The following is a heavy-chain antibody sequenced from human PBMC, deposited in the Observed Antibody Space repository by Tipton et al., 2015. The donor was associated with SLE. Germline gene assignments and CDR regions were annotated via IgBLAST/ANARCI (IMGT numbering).Heavy chain of an antibody. D-gene: IGHD2-15*01. CDR1: GGSIRGSSFY. CDR3: ARHSGYCSGGTCSFNWFDP. Sequence: TLSLTCTVFGGSIRGSSFYWGWIRQSPGKGLEWIGRVYYRGTAYYNPSLKSRVTISVDTSKNDFSLKVTSVTAPDTAVYYCARHSGYCSGGTCSFNWFDPWGQGILVTVSS. J-gene: IGHJ5*02. CDR2: VYYRGTA. V-gene: IGHV4-39*02.